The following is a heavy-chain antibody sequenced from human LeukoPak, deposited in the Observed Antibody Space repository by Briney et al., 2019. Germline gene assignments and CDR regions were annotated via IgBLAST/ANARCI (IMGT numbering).Heavy chain of an antibody. CDR2: SSSSDDGK. J-gene: IGHJ4*02. V-gene: IGHV3-23*01. CDR1: GLSLNSYA. CDR3: AKDTQQWLVPGFDY. D-gene: IGHD6-19*01. Sequence: PGGSLRLSCTASGLSLNSYAMSWVRQVPGKGLEWVSASSSSDDGKWYAESVRGRFTISRDNSKNTLYLQMNSLRAEDTAVYYCAKDTQQWLVPGFDYWGQGTLVTVSS.